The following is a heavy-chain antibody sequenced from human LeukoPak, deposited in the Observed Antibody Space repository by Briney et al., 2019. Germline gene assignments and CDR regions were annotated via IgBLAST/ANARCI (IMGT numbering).Heavy chain of an antibody. CDR3: ARDGTAPGLYFDL. CDR1: GFTFNNYW. Sequence: PGGSLRLSCAVSGFTFNNYWMNWVRQAPGKELEWVASIRQDGNEKSYVDSLKGRFTISRDNAKNSLYLQMSSLRAEDTAVYYCARDGTAPGLYFDLWGQGTLVTVSS. D-gene: IGHD6-13*01. CDR2: IRQDGNEK. J-gene: IGHJ4*01. V-gene: IGHV3-7*01.